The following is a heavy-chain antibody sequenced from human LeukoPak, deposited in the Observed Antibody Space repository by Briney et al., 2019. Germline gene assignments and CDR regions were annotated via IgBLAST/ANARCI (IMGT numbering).Heavy chain of an antibody. CDR3: ARDRVSSSWRRAARNWFDP. CDR1: GFTFSSYE. D-gene: IGHD6-13*01. CDR2: ISSSGSTI. V-gene: IGHV3-48*03. Sequence: PGGSLRLSCAASGFTFSSYEMNWVRQAPGKGLEWVSYISSSGSTIYYADSVKGRFTISRDNAKNSLYLQMNSLRAEDTAVYYCARDRVSSSWRRAARNWFDPWGQGTLVTVSS. J-gene: IGHJ5*02.